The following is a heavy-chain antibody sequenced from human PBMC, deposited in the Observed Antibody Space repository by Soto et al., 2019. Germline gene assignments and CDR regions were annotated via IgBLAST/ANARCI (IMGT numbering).Heavy chain of an antibody. Sequence: ASVKVSCKASGYTFTSYSMHWVRQAPGQGLEWMGIINPSSGRTSYAQNFQGRVTMTSDTSTSIVYMEMSSLKSEDTAVYYCARDHNFGFILYAMDVWRQGTTVTVSS. CDR1: GYTFTSYS. D-gene: IGHD2-15*01. CDR2: INPSSGRT. J-gene: IGHJ6*02. CDR3: ARDHNFGFILYAMDV. V-gene: IGHV1-46*01.